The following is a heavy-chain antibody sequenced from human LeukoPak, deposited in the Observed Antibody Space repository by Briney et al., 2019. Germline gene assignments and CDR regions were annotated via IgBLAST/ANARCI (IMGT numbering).Heavy chain of an antibody. Sequence: SETLSLTCAVYGGSFSGYYWSWIRQPPGKGLEWIGEINHSGSTNYNPSLKSRVTISVDTSKNQFSLKLSSVTAADTAVYYCAREPGSDIAARLPPWGQGTLVTVSS. CDR1: GGSFSGYY. CDR2: INHSGST. J-gene: IGHJ5*02. CDR3: AREPGSDIAARLPP. D-gene: IGHD6-6*01. V-gene: IGHV4-34*01.